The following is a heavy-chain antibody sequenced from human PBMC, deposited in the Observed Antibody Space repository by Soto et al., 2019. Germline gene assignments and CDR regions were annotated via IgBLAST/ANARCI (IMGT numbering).Heavy chain of an antibody. CDR2: IYYSGST. D-gene: IGHD2-21*02. CDR3: AGHDCGGDCYSISAFDI. V-gene: IGHV4-39*01. CDR1: GGSISSSSYY. Sequence: QLQLQESGPGLVKPSETLSLTCTVSGGSISSSSYYWGWIRQPPGKGLEWIGSIYYSGSTYYNPSLTSRVTISVDTSKHQFSLKVSSVTAADTAVYYCAGHDCGGDCYSISAFDIWGQGTMVTVSS. J-gene: IGHJ3*02.